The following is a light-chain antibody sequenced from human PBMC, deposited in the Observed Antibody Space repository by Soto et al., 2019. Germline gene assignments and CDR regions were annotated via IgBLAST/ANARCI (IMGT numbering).Light chain of an antibody. V-gene: IGKV3-20*01. Sequence: EIVLTQSPATLSLSPGERATLSCRASQSVDSSYLAWYHQRPGQAPRLLIYGASNRATGIPGRFGGSGSGTDFNLTISRLEPEDSAVYYCQQYGNSPLYSFGQGTKLEIK. J-gene: IGKJ2*01. CDR2: GAS. CDR1: QSVDSSY. CDR3: QQYGNSPLYS.